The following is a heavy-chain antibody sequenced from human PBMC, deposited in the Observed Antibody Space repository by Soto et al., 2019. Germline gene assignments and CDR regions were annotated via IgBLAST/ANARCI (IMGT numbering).Heavy chain of an antibody. V-gene: IGHV1-2*04. Sequence: GASVKVSCKASGYTFTGYYMHWVRQAPGQGLEWMGWINPNSGGTNYAQKFQGWVTMTRDTSISTAYMELSRLRSDDTAVYYCARDRSYGDYYYYGMDVWGQGTTVTVS. CDR1: GYTFTGYY. D-gene: IGHD4-17*01. J-gene: IGHJ6*02. CDR2: INPNSGGT. CDR3: ARDRSYGDYYYYGMDV.